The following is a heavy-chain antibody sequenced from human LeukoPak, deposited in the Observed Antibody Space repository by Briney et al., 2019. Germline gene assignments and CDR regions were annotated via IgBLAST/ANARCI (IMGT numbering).Heavy chain of an antibody. CDR3: AKENRLTYYYDSSGNWI. CDR2: ISYDGSNK. CDR1: GFTFSDYG. V-gene: IGHV3-30*18. Sequence: PGGSLRLSCAASGFTFSDYGMHWVRQAPGKGLEWVAVISYDGSNKYYADSVKGRFTISRDNSKNTLYLQMNSLSAEDTAVYYCAKENRLTYYYDSSGNWIWGQGTMVTVSS. D-gene: IGHD3-22*01. J-gene: IGHJ3*02.